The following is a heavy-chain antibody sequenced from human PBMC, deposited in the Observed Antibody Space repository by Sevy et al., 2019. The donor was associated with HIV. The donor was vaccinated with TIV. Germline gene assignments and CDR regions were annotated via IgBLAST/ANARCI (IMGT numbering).Heavy chain of an antibody. D-gene: IGHD3-22*01. CDR3: AKEGPYDSRGYYYRYFQY. CDR1: GFTFSSYA. V-gene: IGHV3-23*01. CDR2: ISGSDGNK. J-gene: IGHJ1*01. Sequence: GGSLRLSCAASGFTFSSYAMSWVRQAPGKGLEWVSAISGSDGNKYYADSVKGRFTISRDNSVDTLYLHLNSLRAEDTAIYYCAKEGPYDSRGYYYRYFQYWGQGTLVTVSS.